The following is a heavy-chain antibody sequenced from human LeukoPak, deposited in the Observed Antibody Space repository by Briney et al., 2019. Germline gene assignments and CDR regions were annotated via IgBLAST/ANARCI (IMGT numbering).Heavy chain of an antibody. D-gene: IGHD6-13*01. Sequence: GGSLRLSCAASGFTFSSYSINWVRQAPGKGLEWVAFIRYDGGNKYYADSVKGRFTISRDNSKNTLYLQMNSLRAEDTAVYYCARDPLIYSSSWYGVGYFDYWGQGTLVTVSS. CDR1: GFTFSSYS. CDR3: ARDPLIYSSSWYGVGYFDY. J-gene: IGHJ4*02. V-gene: IGHV3-30*02. CDR2: IRYDGGNK.